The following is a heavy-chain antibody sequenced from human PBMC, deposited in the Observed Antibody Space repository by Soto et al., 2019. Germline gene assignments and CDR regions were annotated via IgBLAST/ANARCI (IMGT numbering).Heavy chain of an antibody. J-gene: IGHJ4*02. D-gene: IGHD2-8*01. CDR1: GFTFSNFG. CDR2: ITRSGTI. V-gene: IGHV3-48*02. CDR3: ARVNEGADY. Sequence: EVQLVESGGGLVQPGGSLRLSCAASGFTFSNFGMNWVRQAPGKGLEWISFITRSGTIYYADSVRGRFTISRDNAKNSLYLQMNSLRDEDTAVYYCARVNEGADYWGQGTLVTVSS.